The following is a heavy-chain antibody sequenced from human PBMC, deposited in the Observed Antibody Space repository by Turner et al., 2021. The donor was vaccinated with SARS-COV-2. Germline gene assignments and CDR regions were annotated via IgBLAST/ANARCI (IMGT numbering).Heavy chain of an antibody. D-gene: IGHD3-22*01. J-gene: IGHJ6*02. CDR1: GGSISSSSYY. CDR3: ARRLVVLGTDDYSYYYGMDV. CDR2: IYYSGST. Sequence: QLQLQESGPGLVKPSETLSLTCTVSGGSISSSSYYWGWIRQPPGKGLEWIGNIYYSGSTYYNPSLKSRVTISVDTSKNQFSLKLSSVTATDTAVYYCARRLVVLGTDDYSYYYGMDVWGQGTTVTVSS. V-gene: IGHV4-39*01.